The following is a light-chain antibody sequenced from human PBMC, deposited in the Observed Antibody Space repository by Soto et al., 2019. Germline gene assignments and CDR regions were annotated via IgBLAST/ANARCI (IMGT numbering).Light chain of an antibody. CDR3: AAWDDSLNGLYV. J-gene: IGLJ1*01. Sequence: QSALTQPPSASGTPGQRVTISCSGSSSKIGSNTVNWYQQLPGTAPKLLIYSNNQRPSGVPDRFSGSKSGTSASLAISWLQSEDEADYYCAAWDDSLNGLYVFGTGTKVTVL. CDR1: SSKIGSNT. CDR2: SNN. V-gene: IGLV1-44*01.